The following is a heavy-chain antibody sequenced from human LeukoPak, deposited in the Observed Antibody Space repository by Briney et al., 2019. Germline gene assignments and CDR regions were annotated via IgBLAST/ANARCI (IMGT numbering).Heavy chain of an antibody. V-gene: IGHV3-21*01. J-gene: IGHJ4*02. CDR3: AREKPALTYYYDSSGYYYFDY. D-gene: IGHD3-22*01. CDR1: GFTFSSYS. CDR2: TSSSSSYI. Sequence: GGSLRLSCAASGFTFSSYSMNWVRQAPGKGLEWVSSTSSSSSYIYYADSVKGLFTISRDNAKNSLYLQMNSLRAEDTAVYYCAREKPALTYYYDSSGYYYFDYWGQGTLVTVSS.